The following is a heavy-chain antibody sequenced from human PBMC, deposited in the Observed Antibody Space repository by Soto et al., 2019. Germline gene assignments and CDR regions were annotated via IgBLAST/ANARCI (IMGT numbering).Heavy chain of an antibody. V-gene: IGHV1-46*01. CDR2: INPSSGST. D-gene: IGHD2-21*02. CDR1: GYTFTSYY. Sequence: QVQLVQSGAEVKKPGASVKVSCKASGYTFTSYYMNWVRQAPGQGLEWMGIINPSSGSTSYAQKFQGRVTMTRDTSTSTVYMEVSSLRYEDTAVYFCARIRNYGGDLDYFDNWGQGTLVTVSS. CDR3: ARIRNYGGDLDYFDN. J-gene: IGHJ4*02.